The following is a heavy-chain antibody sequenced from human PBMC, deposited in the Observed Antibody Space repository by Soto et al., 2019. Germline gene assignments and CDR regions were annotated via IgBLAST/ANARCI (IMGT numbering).Heavy chain of an antibody. CDR3: ARPKVEGGTSEGFGP. Sequence: EVQLVESGGGLVQPGGSLRLSCAASGFTFSNYHMNWVRQAPGKGLEWISYINSGSATIYYADSVKGRFTISRDNAKNSLYLQMNSLRVEDTAVYFCARPKVEGGTSEGFGPWGKGTMVTVSP. CDR1: GFTFSNYH. D-gene: IGHD1-1*01. CDR2: INSGSATI. V-gene: IGHV3-48*01. J-gene: IGHJ5*02.